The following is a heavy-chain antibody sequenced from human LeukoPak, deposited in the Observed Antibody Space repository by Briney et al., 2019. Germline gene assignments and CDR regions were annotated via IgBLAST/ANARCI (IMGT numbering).Heavy chain of an antibody. V-gene: IGHV4-34*01. J-gene: IGHJ4*02. CDR2: INHSGST. CDR1: GGSFSGYY. D-gene: IGHD5-18*01. CDR3: AEGYSYGTLEY. Sequence: SETLSLTCAVYGGSFSGYYWSWIRQPPGKGLEWIGEINHSGSTDYNPSLKGRVTISVDTSKNQFSLKLSSVTAADTAVYYCAEGYSYGTLEYWGQGTLVTVSS.